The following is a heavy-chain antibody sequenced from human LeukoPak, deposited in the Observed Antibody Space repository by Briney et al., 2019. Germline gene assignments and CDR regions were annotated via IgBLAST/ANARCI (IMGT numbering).Heavy chain of an antibody. D-gene: IGHD4-17*01. Sequence: GGSLRLSCVVSGFTLSSDWMSWVRQAPGKGLEWVANIKKDGIEKYYVESVKGRFTISRDNAKNSLSLQMNSLRAEDTAVYYCAKVSDGDSPPHWYFDLWGRGTLVAVSS. CDR2: IKKDGIEK. V-gene: IGHV3-7*03. CDR1: GFTLSSDW. CDR3: AKVSDGDSPPHWYFDL. J-gene: IGHJ2*01.